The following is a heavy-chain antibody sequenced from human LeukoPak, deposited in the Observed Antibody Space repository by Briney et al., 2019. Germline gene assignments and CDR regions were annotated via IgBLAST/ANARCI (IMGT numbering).Heavy chain of an antibody. CDR3: AKAVAPYYYDSSGRLFDY. CDR1: GLAFSSYA. Sequence: GGSLRLSCAAPGLAFSSYAMSWVRQAPGKGLEWVSSISGSGGSTYYADSVKGRFTISRDNSKNTLYLQMNSLRAEDTAVYYCAKAVAPYYYDSSGRLFDYWGQGTLVTVSS. D-gene: IGHD3-22*01. J-gene: IGHJ4*02. CDR2: ISGSGGST. V-gene: IGHV3-23*01.